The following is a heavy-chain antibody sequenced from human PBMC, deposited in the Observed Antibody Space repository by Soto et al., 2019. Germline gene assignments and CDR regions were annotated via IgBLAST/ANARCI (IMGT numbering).Heavy chain of an antibody. V-gene: IGHV3-30*03. Sequence: QVQLVESGGGVVQPGGSLRLSCAGAGFPFNRYSMHWVRQTPGQGLEWLAVISYDEVNKYYADSVKGRFFISRDNSKNTVFLQLSGLRVEDTAVYFCLREMEHSSGHWFDHWGQGTLVSVSS. D-gene: IGHD3-10*01. CDR1: GFPFNRYS. CDR2: ISYDEVNK. J-gene: IGHJ5*02. CDR3: LREMEHSSGHWFDH.